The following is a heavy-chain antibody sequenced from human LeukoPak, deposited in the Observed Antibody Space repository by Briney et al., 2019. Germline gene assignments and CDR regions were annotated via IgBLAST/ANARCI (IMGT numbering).Heavy chain of an antibody. CDR1: GGSIRSYY. CDR3: ARSNCSGGRCSFDY. CDR2: IFYAGST. J-gene: IGHJ4*02. D-gene: IGHD2-15*01. V-gene: IGHV4-59*01. Sequence: PSETLSLTCTVSGGSIRSYYWSWIRQPPGKGLEWIGYIFYAGSTTYNPSLKSRVTISVDTSKNQFSLKLSSVTAADTAVYYCARSNCSGGRCSFDYWGQGTLVTGSS.